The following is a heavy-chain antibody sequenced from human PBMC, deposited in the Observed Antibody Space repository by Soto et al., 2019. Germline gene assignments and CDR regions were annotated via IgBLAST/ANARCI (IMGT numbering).Heavy chain of an antibody. CDR2: IGTAGDT. CDR3: AREVSGYCSGGSCPHFDP. V-gene: IGHV3-13*01. J-gene: IGHJ5*02. Sequence: GGSLRLSCAASGFTFSSYDMHWVRQATGKGLEWVSAIGTAGDTYYPGSVKGRFTISRENAKNSLYLQMNSLRAGDTAVYYCAREVSGYCSGGSCPHFDPWGQGTLVTVSS. CDR1: GFTFSSYD. D-gene: IGHD2-15*01.